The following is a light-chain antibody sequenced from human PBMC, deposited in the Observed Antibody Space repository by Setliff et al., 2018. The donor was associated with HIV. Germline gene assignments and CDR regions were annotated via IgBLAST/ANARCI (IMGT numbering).Light chain of an antibody. CDR2: EVT. CDR3: YSYAGSFTWV. CDR1: TSDIAAFKY. J-gene: IGLJ1*01. V-gene: IGLV2-23*02. Sequence: QSVLAQTASVSGSPGQSITIACTGTTSDIAAFKYISWYQQHPGTAPKLIIFEVTKRPSGVSTRFSGSKSGNTASLTISGLQADDEADYYCYSYAGSFTWVFGTGTKVTVL.